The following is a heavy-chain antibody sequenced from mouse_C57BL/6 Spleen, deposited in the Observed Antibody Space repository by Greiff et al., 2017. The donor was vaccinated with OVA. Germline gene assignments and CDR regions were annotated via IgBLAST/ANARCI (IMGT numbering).Heavy chain of an antibody. D-gene: IGHD1-1*01. CDR1: GYAFSSSW. J-gene: IGHJ2*01. CDR3: ARSVITSYYFDY. V-gene: IGHV1-82*01. Sequence: QLQQSGPELVKPGASVKISRKASGYAFSSSWMNWVKQRPGKGLEWIGRSYPGDGDTNYNGKFKGKATLTADKSSSTAYMQLSSLTSEDSAVYFCARSVITSYYFDYWGQGTTLTVSS. CDR2: SYPGDGDT.